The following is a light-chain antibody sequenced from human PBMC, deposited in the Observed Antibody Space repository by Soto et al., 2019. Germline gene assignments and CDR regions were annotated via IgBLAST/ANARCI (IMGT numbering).Light chain of an antibody. CDR3: SSYAGAITFYV. CDR1: SSDVGTYTL. V-gene: IGLV2-23*02. J-gene: IGLJ1*01. CDR2: EVN. Sequence: LTQPASVSGSPGQSITISCTGTSSDVGTYTLVSWYQQHPGKAPKLVIYEVNKRPAGVSKRFSGSKSGDTASLTISGPQAEDEADYYCSSYAGAITFYVFGTGTKVTVL.